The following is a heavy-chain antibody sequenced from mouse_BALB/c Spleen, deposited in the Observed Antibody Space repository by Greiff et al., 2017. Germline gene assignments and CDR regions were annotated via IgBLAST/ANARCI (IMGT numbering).Heavy chain of an antibody. J-gene: IGHJ4*01. CDR1: GFTFSSFG. CDR3: ARMGYGSYAMDY. V-gene: IGHV5-17*02. Sequence: EVQLVESGGGLVQPGGSRKLSCAASGFTFSSFGMHWVRQAPEKGLEWVAYISSGSSTIYYADTVKGRFTISRDNPKNTLFLQMTSLRSEDTAVYYCARMGYGSYAMDYWGQGTSVTVSS. CDR2: ISSGSSTI. D-gene: IGHD2-1*01.